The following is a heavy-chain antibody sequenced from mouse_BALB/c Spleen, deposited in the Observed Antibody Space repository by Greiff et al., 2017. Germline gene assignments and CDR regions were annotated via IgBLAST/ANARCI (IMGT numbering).Heavy chain of an antibody. Sequence: DVMLVESGGGLVKPGGSLKLSCAASGFTFSSYAMSWVRQTPEKRLEWVASISSGGSTYYPDSVKGRFTISRDNARNILYLQMSSLRSEDTAMYYCARRDYDAWFAYWGQGTLVTVSA. D-gene: IGHD2-4*01. CDR3: ARRDYDAWFAY. CDR1: GFTFSSYA. CDR2: ISSGGST. V-gene: IGHV5-6-5*01. J-gene: IGHJ3*01.